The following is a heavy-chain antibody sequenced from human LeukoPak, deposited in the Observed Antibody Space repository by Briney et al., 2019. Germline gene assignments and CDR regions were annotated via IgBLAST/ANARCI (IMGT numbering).Heavy chain of an antibody. D-gene: IGHD2-2*01. Sequence: GRSLRLSCAASGFTFSSYGIHWVRRAPGKRLEWVAVDWYDGGNKFYADSVKGRFTISRDNSKNTLYLQMNSLRAEDTAVYYCAKGTATPDLNYFGYWGQGTLVTVSS. CDR2: DWYDGGNK. V-gene: IGHV3-33*06. CDR3: AKGTATPDLNYFGY. CDR1: GFTFSSYG. J-gene: IGHJ4*02.